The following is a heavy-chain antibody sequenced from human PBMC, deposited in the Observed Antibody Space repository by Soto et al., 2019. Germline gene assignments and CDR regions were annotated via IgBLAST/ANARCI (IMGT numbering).Heavy chain of an antibody. CDR1: GFTFSSSA. CDR2: VGANGQGI. CDR3: AKDRHYPRDYFHY. Sequence: SLRLSCAASGFTFSSSAISWVRQAPGKGLEWVSAVGANGQGIYYADSVRGRFTISRDNSKNTVFLHMDSLSAEDTAVYYCAKDRHYPRDYFHYWGQGTLVTVSS. D-gene: IGHD3-10*01. J-gene: IGHJ4*02. V-gene: IGHV3-23*01.